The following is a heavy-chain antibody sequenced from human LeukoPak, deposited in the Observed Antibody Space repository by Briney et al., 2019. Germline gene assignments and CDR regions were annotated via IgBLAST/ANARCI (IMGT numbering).Heavy chain of an antibody. J-gene: IGHJ5*02. CDR1: GYTFTGYY. CDR3: AREGIAAAGTFDP. V-gene: IGHV1-18*04. D-gene: IGHD6-13*01. Sequence: ASVKVSCKASGYTFTGYYMHWVRQAPGQGLEWMGWITVDNGNTEYSQKVQGRVTMTTDTSRSTVYMELRSLRSDDTAVYYCAREGIAAAGTFDPWGQGTLVTVSS. CDR2: ITVDNGNT.